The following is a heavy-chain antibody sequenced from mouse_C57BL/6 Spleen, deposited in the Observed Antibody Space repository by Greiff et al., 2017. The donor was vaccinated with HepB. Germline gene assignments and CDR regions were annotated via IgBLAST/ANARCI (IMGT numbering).Heavy chain of an antibody. CDR1: GYTFTNYW. CDR3: ARSEGYYGVFDY. Sequence: QVQLQQSGAELVRPGTSVKMSCKASGYTFTNYWIGWAKQRPGHGLEWIGDSYPGGGYTNYNEKFKGKATLTADKSSSTAYMQFSSLTSEDSAIYYCARSEGYYGVFDYWGQGTTLTVSS. D-gene: IGHD1-1*01. V-gene: IGHV1-63*01. CDR2: SYPGGGYT. J-gene: IGHJ2*01.